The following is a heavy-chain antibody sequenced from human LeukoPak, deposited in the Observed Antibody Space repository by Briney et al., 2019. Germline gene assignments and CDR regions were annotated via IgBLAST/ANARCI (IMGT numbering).Heavy chain of an antibody. CDR1: GGSFSGYY. CDR2: INHSGST. D-gene: IGHD3-10*01. Sequence: PSETLSLTCAVYGGSFSGYYWSWIRQPPGKGLEWIGEINHSGSTNYNPSLKSRVTISVDTSKNQFSLKLSSVTAADTAVYYCARGVYGSGTADYWGQGTLVTVSS. V-gene: IGHV4-34*01. J-gene: IGHJ4*02. CDR3: ARGVYGSGTADY.